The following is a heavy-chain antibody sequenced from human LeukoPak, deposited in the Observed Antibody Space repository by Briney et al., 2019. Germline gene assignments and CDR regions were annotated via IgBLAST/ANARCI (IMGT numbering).Heavy chain of an antibody. V-gene: IGHV3-74*01. D-gene: IGHD5-24*01. Sequence: PGGSLRLSCAVPGFTLRNYWMHWVRQPPGKGLVWVSHINGDGSNTGYADSVKGRFTISRDNAKNTLYLQINNLRPDDTAVYYCARGNYPSSFDSWGQGALVTVSS. J-gene: IGHJ4*02. CDR3: ARGNYPSSFDS. CDR1: GFTLRNYW. CDR2: INGDGSNT.